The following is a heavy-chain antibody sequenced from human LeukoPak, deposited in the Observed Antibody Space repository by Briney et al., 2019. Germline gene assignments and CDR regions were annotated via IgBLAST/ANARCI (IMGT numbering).Heavy chain of an antibody. CDR3: ARESGGGVLRYFEL. J-gene: IGHJ2*01. Sequence: GGSLRLSCAASGFTFSDHCLDWVRQAPGKGLEWVGRTRNKANSYTTEYAASVKGRFTISRDDSKKSLYLQMNSLKTEDTAVYYCARESGGGVLRYFELWGRGTLVSVSS. V-gene: IGHV3-72*01. CDR2: TRNKANSYTT. CDR1: GFTFSDHC. D-gene: IGHD3-10*01.